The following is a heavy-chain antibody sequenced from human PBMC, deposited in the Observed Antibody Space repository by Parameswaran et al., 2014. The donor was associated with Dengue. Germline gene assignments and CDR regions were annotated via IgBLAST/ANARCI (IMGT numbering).Heavy chain of an antibody. Sequence: WVRQAPGQGLEWMGIINPSGGSTSYAQKFQGRVTMTRDTSTSTVYMELSSLRSEDTAVYYCARGCSGGSCYDDGMDVWAKDHGHRLL. J-gene: IGHJ6*04. CDR2: INPSGGST. V-gene: IGHV1-46*01. D-gene: IGHD2-15*01. CDR3: ARGCSGGSCYDDGMDV.